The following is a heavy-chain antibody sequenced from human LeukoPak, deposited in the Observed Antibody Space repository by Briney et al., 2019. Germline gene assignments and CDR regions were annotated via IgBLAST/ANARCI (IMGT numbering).Heavy chain of an antibody. J-gene: IGHJ5*02. CDR1: EFTFSSYS. CDR2: ITNSGNSK. V-gene: IGHV3-48*02. D-gene: IGHD3-22*01. CDR3: ARVGDYYDSSGT. Sequence: GGSLRLSCAASEFTFSSYSMNWVRQAPGKGLEWVSYITNSGNSKSYADSVKGRFTISRDNAENSLYLQMNSLRDEDTAVYYCARVGDYYDSSGTWGQGTLVTVSS.